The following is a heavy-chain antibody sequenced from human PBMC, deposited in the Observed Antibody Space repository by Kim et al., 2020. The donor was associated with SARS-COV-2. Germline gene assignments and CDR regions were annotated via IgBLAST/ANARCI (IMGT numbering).Heavy chain of an antibody. CDR2: T. J-gene: IGHJ4*02. D-gene: IGHD6-13*01. CDR3: ARHLPGSSWFDY. Sequence: TYYSPSLNSRLTLSVEPSKNQFSLGLSSVTAADTAVFYCARHLPGSSWFDYWGQGTLVTVSS. V-gene: IGHV4-39*01.